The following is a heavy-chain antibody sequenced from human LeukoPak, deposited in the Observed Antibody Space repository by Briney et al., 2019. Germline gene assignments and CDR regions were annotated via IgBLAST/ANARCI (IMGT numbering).Heavy chain of an antibody. V-gene: IGHV3-48*01. J-gene: IGHJ1*01. CDR3: ARADYDFWSGYPEYFQH. CDR2: ISSSSSTI. Sequence: PGGSLRLSCAASGVTVSSNYMNWVRQAPGKGLEWVSYISSSSSTIYYADSVKGRFTISRDNAKNSLYLQMNSLRAEDTAVYYCARADYDFWSGYPEYFQHWGQGTLVTVSS. D-gene: IGHD3-3*01. CDR1: GVTVSSNY.